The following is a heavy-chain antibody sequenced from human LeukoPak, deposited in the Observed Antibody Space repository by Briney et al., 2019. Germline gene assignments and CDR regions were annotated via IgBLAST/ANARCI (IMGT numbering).Heavy chain of an antibody. J-gene: IGHJ4*02. CDR2: ISSSSSYI. Sequence: GGSLRLSCAASGFTFSSYSMNWVRQAPGKGLEWVSSISSSSSYIYYADSVKGHFTISRDNSKNTLYVQLNSLRAEDTAVYYCAKDRYSSTTCSPDYWGQGTLVTVSS. V-gene: IGHV3-21*04. D-gene: IGHD2-2*01. CDR3: AKDRYSSTTCSPDY. CDR1: GFTFSSYS.